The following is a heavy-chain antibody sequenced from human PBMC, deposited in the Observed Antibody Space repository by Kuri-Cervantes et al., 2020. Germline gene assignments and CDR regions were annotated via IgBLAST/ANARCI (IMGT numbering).Heavy chain of an antibody. Sequence: GESLKISCAASGFTFSHYWMSWVRQAPGKGLEWVANIKEDGSEKYYVDSVKGRFTISRDNAKNSLYLQVNSLRAEDTAVYYCAREQVAGNPNDAFDIWGQGTMVTVSS. J-gene: IGHJ3*02. V-gene: IGHV3-7*01. D-gene: IGHD6-19*01. CDR3: AREQVAGNPNDAFDI. CDR2: IKEDGSEK. CDR1: GFTFSHYW.